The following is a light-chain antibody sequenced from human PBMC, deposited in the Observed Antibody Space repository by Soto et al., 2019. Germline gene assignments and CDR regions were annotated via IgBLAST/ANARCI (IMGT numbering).Light chain of an antibody. CDR3: QHRAN. V-gene: IGKV3-11*01. CDR2: GTS. CDR1: LSVSGY. J-gene: IGKJ5*01. Sequence: EIVLTQSPASLALSPGERATLSCRASLSVSGYLAWYQQRPNQAPRLLIHGTSNRATGIPARFSGEGSGTDFTLTISSLEPADSAVYYCQHRANFGQGTRLEMK.